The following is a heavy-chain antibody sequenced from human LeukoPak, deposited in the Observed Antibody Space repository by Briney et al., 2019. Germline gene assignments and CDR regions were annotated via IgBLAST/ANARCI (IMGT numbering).Heavy chain of an antibody. CDR1: GFTFSTYW. Sequence: GGSLRLSCAASGFTFSTYWMSWGRQAPGKGREWVANIREDGSDKYYVDSVKGRFTISRDNAKNSLYLQMNNLRAEDTAVYYCARYLHDNGAFDSWGQGTLVTVSS. J-gene: IGHJ5*01. CDR3: ARYLHDNGAFDS. D-gene: IGHD2-8*01. V-gene: IGHV3-7*05. CDR2: IREDGSDK.